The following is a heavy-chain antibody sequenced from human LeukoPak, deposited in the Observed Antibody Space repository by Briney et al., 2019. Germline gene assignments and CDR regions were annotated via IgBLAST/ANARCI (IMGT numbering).Heavy chain of an antibody. CDR1: GFTFSSYA. CDR2: ISGSGGST. D-gene: IGHD3-10*01. J-gene: IGHJ4*02. V-gene: IGHV3-23*01. CDR3: ARDKKSGESSEIDY. Sequence: GGSLRLSCAASGFTFSSYAMSWVRQAPGKGLEWVSAISGSGGSTYYADSVKGRFTISRDNSKNTLYLQMNSLRAEDTAVYYCARDKKSGESSEIDYWGQGTLVTVSS.